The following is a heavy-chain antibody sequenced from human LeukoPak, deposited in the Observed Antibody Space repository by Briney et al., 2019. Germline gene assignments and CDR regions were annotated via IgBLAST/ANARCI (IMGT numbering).Heavy chain of an antibody. CDR3: ARGYDSSGYLFDY. V-gene: IGHV3-7*01. CDR2: IKPDGSEN. Sequence: GGSLRLSCVASGFSIRTSWMSWLRQAPGKGLEWVANIKPDGSENYYLDSVKGRFTISRDNAKNSLFLQMDSLRAGDTAVYYCARGYDSSGYLFDYWGQGTLATVSS. J-gene: IGHJ4*02. D-gene: IGHD3-22*01. CDR1: GFSIRTSW.